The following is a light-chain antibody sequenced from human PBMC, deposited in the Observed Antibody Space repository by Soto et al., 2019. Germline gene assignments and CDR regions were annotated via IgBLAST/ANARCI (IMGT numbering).Light chain of an antibody. V-gene: IGKV3-20*01. Sequence: FVLTQSPGTLSLSPGERATLSCRASQSVTDNYLAWYQHKPGQAPRLLIYDASTRATAIPDRFSGSGSGTDFTLTVTSLEPEDFAVYYCQQYGSSPYAFGQGTKLEIK. CDR2: DAS. J-gene: IGKJ2*01. CDR3: QQYGSSPYA. CDR1: QSVTDNY.